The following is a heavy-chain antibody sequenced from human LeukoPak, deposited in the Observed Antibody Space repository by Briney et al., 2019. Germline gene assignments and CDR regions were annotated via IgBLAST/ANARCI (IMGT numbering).Heavy chain of an antibody. V-gene: IGHV4-39*01. J-gene: IGHJ4*02. CDR2: INYSGST. D-gene: IGHD3-10*01. Sequence: SETLSLTYTVSGGSVSSTTYYWSWIRQPPGKGLEWIASINYSGSTYYNPSLKSRVTISVDTSENQFSLKLSSVTAADTAVYYCARYVVYGSGKYYFDYWGQGTLVTVSS. CDR1: GGSVSSTTYY. CDR3: ARYVVYGSGKYYFDY.